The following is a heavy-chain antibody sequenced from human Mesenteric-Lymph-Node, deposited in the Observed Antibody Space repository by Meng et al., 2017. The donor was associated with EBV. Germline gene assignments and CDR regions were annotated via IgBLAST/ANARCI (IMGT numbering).Heavy chain of an antibody. CDR2: IFHAGNT. J-gene: IGHJ4*02. CDR1: GGSFSGYY. V-gene: IGHV4-34*12. CDR3: ARGSHYTWDV. Sequence: QWQLQQWGAGLLKPSETLSLTCAVYGGSFSGYYWSWIRQPPGKGLEWIGEIFHAGNTNYNPSLKSQVTMSVDTSKNQFSLNLSSVTAADSAVYYCARGSHYTWDVWGQGTLVTVSS. D-gene: IGHD3-16*01.